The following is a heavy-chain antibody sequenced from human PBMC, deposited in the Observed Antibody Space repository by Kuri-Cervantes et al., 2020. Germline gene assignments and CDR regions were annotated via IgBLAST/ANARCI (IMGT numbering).Heavy chain of an antibody. Sequence: GGSLRLSCAASGFTFSSYSMNWVRQAPGKGLEWVSYISSSSSTIYYADSVKGRFTISRDNAKNSLYLQMNSLRSEDTAVYYCARLYPIVVVPAAIYGMDVWGQGTTVTVSS. CDR2: ISSSSSTI. CDR1: GFTFSSYS. J-gene: IGHJ6*02. V-gene: IGHV3-48*01. CDR3: ARLYPIVVVPAAIYGMDV. D-gene: IGHD2-2*01.